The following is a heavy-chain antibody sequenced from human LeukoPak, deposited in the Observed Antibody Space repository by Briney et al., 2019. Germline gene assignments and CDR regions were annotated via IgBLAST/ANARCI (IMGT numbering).Heavy chain of an antibody. D-gene: IGHD6-19*01. Sequence: ASVKVSCKASGYAFTAYYLHWVRQATGQGLEWMGWINPNSGGTNYAQKFQGRVTMTRDTSISTAYMELSRLRSDDTAVYYCARDRATRYSSGWYRPPPNWFDPWGQGTLVTVSS. CDR3: ARDRATRYSSGWYRPPPNWFDP. J-gene: IGHJ5*02. V-gene: IGHV1-2*02. CDR2: INPNSGGT. CDR1: GYAFTAYY.